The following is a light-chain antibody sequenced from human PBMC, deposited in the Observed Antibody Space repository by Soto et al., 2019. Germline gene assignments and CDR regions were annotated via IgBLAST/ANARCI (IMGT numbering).Light chain of an antibody. V-gene: IGKV3-11*01. CDR3: HQRNVWPPNP. CDR2: DST. Sequence: VLTPSPATRSLSPGERATLSCRASQSIHTALAGYQQRSGKPPRLVIYDSTLRANGVPDRFGGSRSGTEFTLTINSLEPEDFAVYYCHQRNVWPPNPFGQGTRLEIK. J-gene: IGKJ5*01. CDR1: QSIHTA.